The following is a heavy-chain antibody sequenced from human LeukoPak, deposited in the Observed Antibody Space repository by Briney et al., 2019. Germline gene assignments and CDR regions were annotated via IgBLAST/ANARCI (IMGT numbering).Heavy chain of an antibody. D-gene: IGHD1-26*01. CDR2: INPNSGGT. V-gene: IGHV1-2*06. Sequence: ASVNVSCKASGYTFTGYYMHWVRQAPGQGLEWMGRINPNSGGTNYAQKFQGRVTMTRDTSISTAYMELSRLRSDDTAVYYCARRRGSYYYFDYWGQGTLVTVSS. CDR1: GYTFTGYY. J-gene: IGHJ4*02. CDR3: ARRRGSYYYFDY.